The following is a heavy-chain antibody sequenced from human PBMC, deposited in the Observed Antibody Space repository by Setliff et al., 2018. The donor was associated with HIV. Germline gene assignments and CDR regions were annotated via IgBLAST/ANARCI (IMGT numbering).Heavy chain of an antibody. CDR1: GFTFSSYG. CDR2: IWYDGSNK. CDR3: AREDYNNYWEYWYFDL. Sequence: GGSLRLSCAASGFTFSSYGMHWVRQAPGKGLEWVAVIWYDGSNKYYADSVKGRFTISRDNSKNTLYLQMNSLRAEDTAVYYCAREDYNNYWEYWYFDLWGRGTLVTVS. V-gene: IGHV3-33*01. D-gene: IGHD4-4*01. J-gene: IGHJ2*01.